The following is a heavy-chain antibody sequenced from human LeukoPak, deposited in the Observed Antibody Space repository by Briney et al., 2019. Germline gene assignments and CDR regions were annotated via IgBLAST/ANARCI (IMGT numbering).Heavy chain of an antibody. D-gene: IGHD5-12*01. CDR1: GYTFTSYA. CDR2: ISYDGSNK. J-gene: IGHJ3*02. V-gene: IGHV3-30*04. CDR3: ARDEGRKWLRTADAFDI. Sequence: SCKASGYTFTSYAMHWVRQAPGKGLEWVAVISYDGSNKYYADSVKGRFTISRDNSKNTLYLQMNSLRAEDTAVYYCARDEGRKWLRTADAFDIWGQGTMVTVSS.